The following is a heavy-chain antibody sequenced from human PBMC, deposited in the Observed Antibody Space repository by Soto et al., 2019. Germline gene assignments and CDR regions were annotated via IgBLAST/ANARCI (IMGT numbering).Heavy chain of an antibody. CDR1: GFTFDDYA. CDR2: ISWNSGSI. CDR3: AKDRVAGTATYSYYFDY. D-gene: IGHD6-19*01. Sequence: GGSLRLSCAASGFTFDDYAMHWVRQAPGKGLEWVSGISWNSGSIGYADSVKGRFTISRDNAKNSLYLQMNSLRAEDTALYYCAKDRVAGTATYSYYFDYWGQGTLVTVS. V-gene: IGHV3-9*01. J-gene: IGHJ4*02.